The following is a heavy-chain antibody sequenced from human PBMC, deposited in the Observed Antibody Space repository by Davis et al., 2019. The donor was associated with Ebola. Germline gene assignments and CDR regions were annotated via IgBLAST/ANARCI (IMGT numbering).Heavy chain of an antibody. J-gene: IGHJ6*02. CDR2: INPNSGGT. Sequence: ASVKVSCKASGFTFTGYYMHWLRQAPGQGLEWMGWINPNSGGTKYAQKFQGRVAMTRDTSISTVYMELSGLRSDDTAVYYCARGITISAYGMDVWGQGTTVTVSS. CDR3: ARGITISAYGMDV. D-gene: IGHD3-3*01. CDR1: GFTFTGYY. V-gene: IGHV1-2*02.